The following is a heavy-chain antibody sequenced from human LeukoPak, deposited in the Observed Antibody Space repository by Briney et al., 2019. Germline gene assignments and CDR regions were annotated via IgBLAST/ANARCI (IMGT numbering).Heavy chain of an antibody. D-gene: IGHD6-19*01. Sequence: GESLKISCQVSGYSFTNYWIGWVRQMPGKGLEWMGSIDPGDSDTRYSPSFQGQVTFSADKSISTAYLQWSSLKASDTAMYYCARRVYSSGWYWFDPWGQGTLVTVSS. CDR2: IDPGDSDT. V-gene: IGHV5-51*01. CDR1: GYSFTNYW. J-gene: IGHJ5*02. CDR3: ARRVYSSGWYWFDP.